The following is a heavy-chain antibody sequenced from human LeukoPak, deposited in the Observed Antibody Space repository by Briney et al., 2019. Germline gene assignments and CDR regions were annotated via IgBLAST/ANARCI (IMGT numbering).Heavy chain of an antibody. CDR3: AREGGDEEPNAFDI. J-gene: IGHJ3*02. CDR2: INPNSGGT. D-gene: IGHD2-21*01. CDR1: GYTFTGYY. V-gene: IGHV1-2*02. Sequence: ASVKVSCKASGYTFTGYYMHWVRQAPGQGLEWMGWINPNSGGTNYAQKFQGRVTMTRDTSISTAYMELSRLRSDDTAVYYCAREGGDEEPNAFDIWGQGTMVTVSS.